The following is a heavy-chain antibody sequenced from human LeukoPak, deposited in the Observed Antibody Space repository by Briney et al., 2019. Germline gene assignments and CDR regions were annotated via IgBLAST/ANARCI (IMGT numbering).Heavy chain of an antibody. CDR3: ARGGFGVPFDY. J-gene: IGHJ4*02. CDR1: GGSISSYY. Sequence: SETLSLTCTVSGGSISSYYWSWIRQPPGKGLEWIGYIYYSGSTNYNPSLKSRVTISVDTSKNQFSLKLSSVTAADTAVYYCARGGFGVPFDYWGQGTLVTVSS. D-gene: IGHD3-3*01. V-gene: IGHV4-59*01. CDR2: IYYSGST.